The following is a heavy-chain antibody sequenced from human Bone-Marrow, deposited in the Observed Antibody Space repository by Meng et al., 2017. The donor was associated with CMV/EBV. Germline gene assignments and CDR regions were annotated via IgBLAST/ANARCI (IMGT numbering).Heavy chain of an antibody. J-gene: IGHJ4*02. CDR3: ARAHCSSTSCLIDY. V-gene: IGHV1-2*02. CDR1: GSTFTGYY. D-gene: IGHD2-2*01. CDR2: INPNSGGT. Sequence: QLVPSGTEVSKPGASSKVSCNASGSTFTGYYMHWVRQAPGQGLEWMGWINPNSGGTNYAQKFQGRVTMTRDTSISTAYMKLSRLRSDDTAVYYCARAHCSSTSCLIDYWGQGTLVTVSS.